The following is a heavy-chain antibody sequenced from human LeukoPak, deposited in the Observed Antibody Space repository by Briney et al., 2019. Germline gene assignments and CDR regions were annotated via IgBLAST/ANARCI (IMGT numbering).Heavy chain of an antibody. CDR1: GGSFSGYY. CDR2: IYYSGST. CDR3: ASSFYYGSPYYYYGMDV. D-gene: IGHD3-10*01. Sequence: SETLSLTCAVYGGSFSGYYWSWIRQPPGKGLEWIGYIYYSGSTYYNPSLKSRVTISVDTSKNQFSLKLSSVTAADTAVYYCASSFYYGSPYYYYGMDVWGQGTTVTVSS. V-gene: IGHV4-30-4*01. J-gene: IGHJ6*02.